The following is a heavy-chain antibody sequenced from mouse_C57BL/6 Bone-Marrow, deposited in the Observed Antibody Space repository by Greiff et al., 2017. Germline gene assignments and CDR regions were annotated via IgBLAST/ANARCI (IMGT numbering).Heavy chain of an antibody. CDR3: ARHGLITAVVAPRYFDV. CDR1: GYTFTEYT. CDR2: FYPGGGSI. V-gene: IGHV1-62-2*01. D-gene: IGHD1-1*01. J-gene: IGHJ1*03. Sequence: QVQLQQSGPELVKPGASVKLSCKASGYTFTEYTIHWVKQRSGQGLEWIGWFYPGGGSIKYNEKFKDKATLTADKSSSTVYMELSSLPSEDSAVYFWARHGLITAVVAPRYFDVWGTGTTVTVAS.